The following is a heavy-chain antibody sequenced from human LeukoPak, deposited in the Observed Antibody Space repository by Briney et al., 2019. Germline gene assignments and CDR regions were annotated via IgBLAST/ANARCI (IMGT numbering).Heavy chain of an antibody. V-gene: IGHV3-11*05. CDR3: TRDPRRLDY. J-gene: IGHJ4*02. CDR2: INGNSGDI. Sequence: PGGSLRLSCTVSGFTFSDYYMTWVRQAPGGGLEWLSYINGNSGDINYLDSVRGRFTIPRDNAKNSLYLQMNSLRVEDTAVYYCTRDPRRLDYLGKGTLVTVSS. CDR1: GFTFSDYY.